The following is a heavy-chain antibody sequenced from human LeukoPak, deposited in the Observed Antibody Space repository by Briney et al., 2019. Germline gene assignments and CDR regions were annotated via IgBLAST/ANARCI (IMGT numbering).Heavy chain of an antibody. J-gene: IGHJ4*02. Sequence: PGGSLRLSCAASGFAFSTYSMNWVRQAPGKGLEWISSITSTGTYIYYADSVKGRFTISRDNAKNSLYLQMNSQRAEDTAVYFCARVAGGKFHLDYWGQGTHVAVSS. D-gene: IGHD6-13*01. CDR1: GFAFSTYS. CDR3: ARVAGGKFHLDY. V-gene: IGHV3-21*01. CDR2: ITSTGTYI.